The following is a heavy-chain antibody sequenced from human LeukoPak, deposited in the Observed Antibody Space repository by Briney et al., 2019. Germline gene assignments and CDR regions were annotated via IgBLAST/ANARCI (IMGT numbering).Heavy chain of an antibody. Sequence: GGSLRLSCAASGFTFSSYAMNWVRQAPGKGLEWVSAISGSGGSTYYADSVKGRFTISRDNSKNTLYLQMNSLRAEDTAVYYCAKDMRFDWTPYYFDYWGQGTLVTVSS. CDR3: AKDMRFDWTPYYFDY. D-gene: IGHD3-9*01. V-gene: IGHV3-23*01. CDR2: ISGSGGST. J-gene: IGHJ4*02. CDR1: GFTFSSYA.